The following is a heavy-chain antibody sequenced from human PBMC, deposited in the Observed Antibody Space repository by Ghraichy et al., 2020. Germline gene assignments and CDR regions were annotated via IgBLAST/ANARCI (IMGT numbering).Heavy chain of an antibody. J-gene: IGHJ6*02. CDR3: ARDEGSGWRDYYYGMDV. D-gene: IGHD6-19*01. V-gene: IGHV6-1*01. CDR1: GDSVSSNSAA. Sequence: SQTLSLTCAISGDSVSSNSAAWNWIRQSPSRGLEWLGRTYYRSKWYNDYAVSVKSRISINPDTSKNQFSLQLNSVTPEDTAVYYCARDEGSGWRDYYYGMDVWGQGTTVTVSS. CDR2: TYYRSKWYN.